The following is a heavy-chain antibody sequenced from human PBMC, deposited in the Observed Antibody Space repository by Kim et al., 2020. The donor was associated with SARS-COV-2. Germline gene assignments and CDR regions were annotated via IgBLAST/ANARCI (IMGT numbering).Heavy chain of an antibody. J-gene: IGHJ5*02. CDR3: ARVRGIAAADQNWFDP. D-gene: IGHD6-13*01. Sequence: ASVKVSCKASGYTFTSYGISWVLQAPGQGLEWMGWISAYNGNTNYAQKLQGRVTMTTDTSTSTAYMELRSLRSDDTAVYYCARVRGIAAADQNWFDPWGQGTLVTVSS. CDR1: GYTFTSYG. V-gene: IGHV1-18*01. CDR2: ISAYNGNT.